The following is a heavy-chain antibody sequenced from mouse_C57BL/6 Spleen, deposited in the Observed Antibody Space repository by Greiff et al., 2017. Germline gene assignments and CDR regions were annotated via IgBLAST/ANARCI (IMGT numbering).Heavy chain of an antibody. CDR2: IYPGDGDT. CDR1: GYAFSSSW. V-gene: IGHV1-82*01. Sequence: QVQLKQSGPELVKPGASVKISCKASGYAFSSSWMNWVKQRPGKGLEWIGRIYPGDGDTNYNGKFKGKATLTADKSSSTAYMQLSSLTSEDSAVYFCARDGYCAMDDWGQGTSVTVAS. CDR3: ARDGYCAMDD. D-gene: IGHD2-3*01. J-gene: IGHJ4*01.